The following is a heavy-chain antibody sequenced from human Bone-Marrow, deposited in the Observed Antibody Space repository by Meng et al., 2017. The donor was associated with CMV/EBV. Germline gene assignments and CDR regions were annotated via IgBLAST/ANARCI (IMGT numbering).Heavy chain of an antibody. D-gene: IGHD2-2*01. CDR3: ARGRDIVVVPAAHYYGMDV. V-gene: IGHV4-34*01. Sequence: GSLRLSCAVYGGSFSGYYWSWIRQPPGKGLEWIGEINHSGSTNYNPSLKSRVTISVDTSKNQFSLKLSSVTAADTAVYYCARGRDIVVVPAAHYYGMDVWGQGTTVTFAS. CDR1: GGSFSGYY. CDR2: INHSGST. J-gene: IGHJ6*02.